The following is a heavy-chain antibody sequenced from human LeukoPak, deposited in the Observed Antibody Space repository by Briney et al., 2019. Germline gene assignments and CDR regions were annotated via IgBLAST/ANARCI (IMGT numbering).Heavy chain of an antibody. Sequence: ASVKVSCKASGYTFTDYYMHWVRQAPGQGLEWMGRINPNSGGTNYAQKFQGRVTMTRDTSISTAYMELSRLRSDDTAVYYCARETLYYDFWSGYNDAFDIWGQGTMVTVSS. D-gene: IGHD3-3*01. J-gene: IGHJ3*02. CDR2: INPNSGGT. V-gene: IGHV1-2*06. CDR1: GYTFTDYY. CDR3: ARETLYYDFWSGYNDAFDI.